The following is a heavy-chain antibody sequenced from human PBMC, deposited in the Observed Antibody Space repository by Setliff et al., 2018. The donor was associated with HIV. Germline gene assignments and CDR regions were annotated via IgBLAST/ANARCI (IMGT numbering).Heavy chain of an antibody. CDR1: GGSISSRY. CDR2: LYYNGNT. Sequence: SETLSLTCTVSGGSISSRYWSWIRLPPGKGLEWIGTLYYNGNTNSNPSLKSRVTISGDTSKNLFSLKLTSVTPADTAVYYCARNRVPSSLWGQGTLVTVSS. CDR3: ARNRVPSSL. J-gene: IGHJ4*02. V-gene: IGHV4-59*11. D-gene: IGHD3-10*01.